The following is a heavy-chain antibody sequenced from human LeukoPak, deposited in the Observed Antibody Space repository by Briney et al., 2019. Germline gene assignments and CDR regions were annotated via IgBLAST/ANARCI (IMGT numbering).Heavy chain of an antibody. V-gene: IGHV3-7*01. CDR1: VFTFSSYW. CDR3: AREHLLLMVDY. J-gene: IGHJ4*02. D-gene: IGHD2/OR15-2a*01. CDR2: IKQDGSEK. Sequence: QSGGSLRLSCAAFVFTFSSYWMSWVRQAPGKGLEWVANIKQDGSEKYYVDSVKGRFTISRDNAKNSLYLQMNSLRAEDTAVCYCAREHLLLMVDYWGQGTLVTVSS.